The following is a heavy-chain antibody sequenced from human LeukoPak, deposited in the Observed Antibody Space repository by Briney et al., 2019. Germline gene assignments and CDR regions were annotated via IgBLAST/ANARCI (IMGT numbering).Heavy chain of an antibody. CDR3: ARGDSAELVHSPFDY. D-gene: IGHD6-13*01. V-gene: IGHV3-30*02. CDR2: IRYDGSNK. J-gene: IGHJ4*02. Sequence: GGSLRLSCAASGFTFSSYGIHWVRQAPGKGLEWVAFIRYDGSNKYYADSVKGRFTISRDNSKNTLYLQMNSLRAEDTAVYYCARGDSAELVHSPFDYWGQGTLVTVSS. CDR1: GFTFSSYG.